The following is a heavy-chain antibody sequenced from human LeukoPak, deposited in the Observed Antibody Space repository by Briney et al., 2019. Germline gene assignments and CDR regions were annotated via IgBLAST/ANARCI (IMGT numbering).Heavy chain of an antibody. D-gene: IGHD2-15*01. J-gene: IGHJ5*02. Sequence: GGSLRLSCAASGFTFSTYWMRWVRQVTGKGLVWVSRIKSGGSSAMYADCVRSRFTISRDNGMNMLSLQMNSLRAEDTAVYYCARDLDYGGRSKVDLWGQGTLVTVSS. V-gene: IGHV3-74*03. CDR3: ARDLDYGGRSKVDL. CDR1: GFTFSTYW. CDR2: IKSGGSSA.